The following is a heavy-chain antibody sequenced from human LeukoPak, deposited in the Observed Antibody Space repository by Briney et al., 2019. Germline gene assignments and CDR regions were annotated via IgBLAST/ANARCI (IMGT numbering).Heavy chain of an antibody. V-gene: IGHV1-46*01. Sequence: ASVKVSCKASGYTFTSYYMHWVRQAPGQGLEWMGIINPSGGSTSYAQKFQGRVTMTRDTSTSTVYMELSSLRPEDTAVYYCARVAVYYYDSSGYYEEGFDYWGQGTLVTVSS. CDR1: GYTFTSYY. CDR3: ARVAVYYYDSSGYYEEGFDY. CDR2: INPSGGST. J-gene: IGHJ4*02. D-gene: IGHD3-22*01.